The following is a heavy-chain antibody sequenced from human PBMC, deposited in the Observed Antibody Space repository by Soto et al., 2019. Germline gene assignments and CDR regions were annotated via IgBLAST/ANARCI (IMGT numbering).Heavy chain of an antibody. CDR2: ISGSGGST. D-gene: IGHD4-4*01. Sequence: GGSLRLSCAASGFTFSSYAMSWVRQAPGKGLEWVSAISGSGGSTYYADSVKGRFTNTRDNSKDTLYLQMNSLRAEATAVYYCAKDQNYSNHLYYYYYYGMDVWGQGTTVTVSS. CDR3: AKDQNYSNHLYYYYYYGMDV. CDR1: GFTFSSYA. J-gene: IGHJ6*02. V-gene: IGHV3-23*01.